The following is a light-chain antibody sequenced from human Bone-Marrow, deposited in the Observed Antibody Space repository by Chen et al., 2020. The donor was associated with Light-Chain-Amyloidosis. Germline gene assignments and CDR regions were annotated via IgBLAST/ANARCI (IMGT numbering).Light chain of an antibody. V-gene: IGKV1-5*03. CDR1: QSIDSW. CDR3: QQYHSYSQT. J-gene: IGKJ1*01. Sequence: DIQMTQSPSTLSASVGDRVTITCRASQSIDSWLAWYQQKPGQAPKLLIYQTSTLKSGVPSRFSGSGSGTEYTLTISRLQPDDFATYYCQQYHSYSQTFGHGTKVEIK. CDR2: QTS.